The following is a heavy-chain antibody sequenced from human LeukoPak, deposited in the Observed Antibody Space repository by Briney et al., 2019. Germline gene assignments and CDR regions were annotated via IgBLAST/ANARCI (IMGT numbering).Heavy chain of an antibody. Sequence: ASVKVSCKASGGTFSSYAISWVRQAPGQGLGWMGGIIPIFGTANYAQKFQGRVTITADESTSTAYIELSSLRSEDTAVYYCATPQGRIYYDSSGFAFDIWGQGTMVTVSS. J-gene: IGHJ3*02. CDR1: GGTFSSYA. V-gene: IGHV1-69*13. D-gene: IGHD3-22*01. CDR3: ATPQGRIYYDSSGFAFDI. CDR2: IIPIFGTA.